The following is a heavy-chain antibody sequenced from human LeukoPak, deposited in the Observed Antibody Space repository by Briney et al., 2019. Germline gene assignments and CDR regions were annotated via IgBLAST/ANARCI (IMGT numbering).Heavy chain of an antibody. J-gene: IGHJ4*02. V-gene: IGHV1-69*13. CDR3: ARDHARYSSSWYYFDY. D-gene: IGHD6-13*01. CDR2: IIPIFGTA. CDR1: GGTFISYA. Sequence: SVKVSCKASGGTFISYAISWVRQAPGQGLEWMGGIIPIFGTANYAQKFQGRVTITADESTSTAYMELSSLRSEDTAVYYCARDHARYSSSWYYFDYWGQGTLVTVSS.